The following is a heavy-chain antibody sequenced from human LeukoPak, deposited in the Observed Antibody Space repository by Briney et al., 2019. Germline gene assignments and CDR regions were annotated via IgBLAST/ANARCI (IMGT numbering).Heavy chain of an antibody. CDR2: INHSGST. CDR3: ARVQIVVVIGDYFDY. J-gene: IGHJ4*02. D-gene: IGHD3-22*01. CDR1: GGSFSGYY. V-gene: IGHV4-34*01. Sequence: SETLSLTCAVYGGSFSGYYWSWIRQPPGKGLEWIGEINHSGSTNYNPSLKSRVTISVDTFKNQFSLKLSSVTAADTAVYYCARVQIVVVIGDYFDYWGQGTLVTVSS.